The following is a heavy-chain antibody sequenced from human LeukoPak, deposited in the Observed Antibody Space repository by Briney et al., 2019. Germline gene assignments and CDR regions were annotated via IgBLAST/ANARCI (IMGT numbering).Heavy chain of an antibody. CDR3: VRLTFYEGRGHYPDH. Sequence: GGSLRLSCGASGFTFSSHRMHWVRQAPREAPAWVARISSDGTSAVYADSVRGRFTVSRDNAKSTMFLQMDSLRAEDTAVYYCVRLTFYEGRGHYPDHWGQGTLVTVSS. CDR1: GFTFSSHR. J-gene: IGHJ4*02. V-gene: IGHV3-74*01. CDR2: ISSDGTSA. D-gene: IGHD3-22*01.